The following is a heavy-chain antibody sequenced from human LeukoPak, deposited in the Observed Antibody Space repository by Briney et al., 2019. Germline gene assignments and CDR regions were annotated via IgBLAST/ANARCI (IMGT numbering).Heavy chain of an antibody. D-gene: IGHD2-15*01. CDR1: GFTFSSYS. CDR2: ISGSSSTI. V-gene: IGHV3-48*02. Sequence: SGGSLRLSCAASGFTFSSYSMNWVRQAPGKGLEWVSYISGSSSTIYYADSVKGRFTISRDNAKNSLYLQMNSLRDEDTAVYYCARETDDLLHYFDYWGQGTLVTVSS. CDR3: ARETDDLLHYFDY. J-gene: IGHJ4*02.